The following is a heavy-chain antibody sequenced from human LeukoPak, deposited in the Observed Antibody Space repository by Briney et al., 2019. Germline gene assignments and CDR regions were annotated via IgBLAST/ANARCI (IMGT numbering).Heavy chain of an antibody. D-gene: IGHD1-26*01. V-gene: IGHV4-59*01. CDR2: IYYSGST. Sequence: SETLSLTCTVSGGSISSYYWSWIRQPPGKGLEWIGYIYYSGSTNYNPSLKSRVTISVDTSKNQFSLKLSSVTAADTAVYYCAREPRYSGSYYVGPYFDYWGQGTLVAVSS. CDR3: AREPRYSGSYYVGPYFDY. CDR1: GGSISSYY. J-gene: IGHJ4*02.